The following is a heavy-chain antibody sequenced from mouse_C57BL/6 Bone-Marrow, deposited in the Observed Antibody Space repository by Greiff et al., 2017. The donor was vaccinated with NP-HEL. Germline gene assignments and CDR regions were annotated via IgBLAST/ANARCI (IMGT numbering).Heavy chain of an antibody. CDR2: INPNNGGT. Sequence: EVQLQQSGPELVKPGASVKISCKASGYTFTDYYMNWVKQSHGKSLEWIGDINPNNGGTSYNQKFKGKATLTVDKSSSTAYMELRSLTSEDSAVYYCARDGDESYWGQGTTLTVSS. CDR3: ARDGDESY. J-gene: IGHJ2*01. V-gene: IGHV1-26*01. CDR1: GYTFTDYY. D-gene: IGHD3-3*01.